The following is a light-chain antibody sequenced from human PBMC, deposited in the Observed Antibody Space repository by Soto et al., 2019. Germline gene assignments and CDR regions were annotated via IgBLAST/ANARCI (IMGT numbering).Light chain of an antibody. V-gene: IGKV1-39*01. CDR1: QSIDSY. CDR3: QQSYRTPPT. J-gene: IGKJ2*01. CDR2: AAS. Sequence: DIQMTQSPSSLSASVGDRVTITCRASQSIDSYLNWYQQKPGKAPKLLIYAASSLQSGVPSRFSGSGSGTDFTLTISSLQAGDFASYYCQQSYRTPPTFGPGTKLEIK.